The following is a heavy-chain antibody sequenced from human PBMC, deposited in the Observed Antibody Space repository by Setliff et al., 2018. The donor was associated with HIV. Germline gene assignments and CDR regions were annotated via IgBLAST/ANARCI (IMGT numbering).Heavy chain of an antibody. CDR2: FYYSGST. Sequence: PSETLSLTCVVSGDSISRSRYYWGWIRQPPGKGLEWIGSFYYSGSTSYNPSLKSRVTISGDTSKNQVSLRLSSVTAADTAVYYCARVRLELRQYWFDSWGQGSPVTVSS. D-gene: IGHD1-7*01. V-gene: IGHV4-39*01. J-gene: IGHJ5*01. CDR1: GDSISRSRYY. CDR3: ARVRLELRQYWFDS.